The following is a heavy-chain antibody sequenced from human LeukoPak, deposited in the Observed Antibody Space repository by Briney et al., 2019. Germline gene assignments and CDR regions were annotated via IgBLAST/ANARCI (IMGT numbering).Heavy chain of an antibody. CDR1: GGSISSNY. CDR3: ARHLRHEFDAFDI. Sequence: PSETLSLTCTVSGGSISSNYWSWIRQPPGKGLEWIGYIYYSGSTNYNPSLKSRVTISVDTSKNQFSLKLSSVTAADTAVYYCARHLRHEFDAFDIWGQGTMVTVSS. J-gene: IGHJ3*02. CDR2: IYYSGST. D-gene: IGHD3-10*01. V-gene: IGHV4-59*08.